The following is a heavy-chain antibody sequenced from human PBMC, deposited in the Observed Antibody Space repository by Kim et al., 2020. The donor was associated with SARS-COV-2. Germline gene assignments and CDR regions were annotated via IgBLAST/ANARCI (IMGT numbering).Heavy chain of an antibody. CDR2: IYSGGST. Sequence: GGSLRLSCAASGFTVSSNYMSWVRQAPGKGLEWVSVIYSGGSTYYADSVKGRFTISRHNSKNTLYLQMNSLRAEDTAVYYCARDRGGYGDSYYYYGMDVWGQATTVTVSS. CDR3: ARDRGGYGDSYYYYGMDV. CDR1: GFTVSSNY. D-gene: IGHD4-17*01. V-gene: IGHV3-53*04. J-gene: IGHJ6*02.